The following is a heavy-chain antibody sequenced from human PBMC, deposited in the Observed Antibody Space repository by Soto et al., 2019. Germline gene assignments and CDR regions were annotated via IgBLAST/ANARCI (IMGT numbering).Heavy chain of an antibody. CDR2: IIPIFGTA. CDR3: ARDLRIAYCGGDCYLGAFDI. J-gene: IGHJ3*02. V-gene: IGHV1-69*06. Sequence: QVQLVQSGAEVKKPGSSVKVSCKASGGTFSSYAISWVRQAPGQGLEWMGGIIPIFGTANYAQKFQGRVTITADKSTSTAYMELSSLRSEDTAVYYCARDLRIAYCGGDCYLGAFDIWGQGTTVTVSS. D-gene: IGHD2-21*02. CDR1: GGTFSSYA.